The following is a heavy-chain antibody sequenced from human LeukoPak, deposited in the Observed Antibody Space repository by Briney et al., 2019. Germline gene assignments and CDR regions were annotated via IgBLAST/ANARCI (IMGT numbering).Heavy chain of an antibody. CDR2: INPSGGST. V-gene: IGHV1-46*01. CDR3: ARDRRDYSRITIFGVVLASGGYYMDV. D-gene: IGHD3-3*01. CDR1: GYTFTSYY. Sequence: GASVKVSCKASGYTFTSYYMHWVRQAPGQGLEWMGIINPSGGSTSYAQKFQGRVTITADKSTSTAYMELSSLRSEDTAVYYCARDRRDYSRITIFGVVLASGGYYMDVWGKGTTVTVSS. J-gene: IGHJ6*03.